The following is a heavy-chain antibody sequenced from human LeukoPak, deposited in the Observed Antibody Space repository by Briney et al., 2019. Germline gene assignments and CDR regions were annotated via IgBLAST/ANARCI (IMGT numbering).Heavy chain of an antibody. CDR3: ATGGHAYCGGDCYRMDV. V-gene: IGHV3-48*01. D-gene: IGHD2-21*02. J-gene: IGHJ6*03. Sequence: QPGGSLRLSRAGSGFTFSRHSMNWVRQAPGRGLGWVSYICSSSSTISYADSVKGRFTISRDNAKNSLFLQMNSLRAEDTAVYYCATGGHAYCGGDCYRMDVWGKGTTVTVSS. CDR2: ICSSSSTI. CDR1: GFTFSRHS.